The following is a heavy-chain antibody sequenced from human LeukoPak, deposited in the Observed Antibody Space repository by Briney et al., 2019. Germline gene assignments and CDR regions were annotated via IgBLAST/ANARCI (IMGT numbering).Heavy chain of an antibody. D-gene: IGHD2-2*01. CDR1: GGSISSGSYY. J-gene: IGHJ5*02. Sequence: SETLSLTCTVSGGSISSGSYYWSWIRQPAGKGLEWIERIYTSGSTNYNPSLKSRVTISVDTSKNQFSLKLSSVTAADTAVYYCARAHCSSTSCQYGGYNWFDPWGQGTLVTVSS. V-gene: IGHV4-61*02. CDR2: IYTSGST. CDR3: ARAHCSSTSCQYGGYNWFDP.